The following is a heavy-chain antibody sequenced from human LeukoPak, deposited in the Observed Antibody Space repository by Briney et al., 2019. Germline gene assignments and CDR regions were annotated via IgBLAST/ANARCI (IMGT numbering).Heavy chain of an antibody. J-gene: IGHJ4*02. CDR3: ARATMVRGVIAHFDY. V-gene: IGHV3-13*01. D-gene: IGHD3-10*01. CDR2: IGTAGDT. CDR1: GFTFSSYD. Sequence: PGGSLRLSCAASGFTFSSYDMHWVRHATGKGLGWDSAIGTAGDTYYPGSVKGRFTISRENARNSLYLQMNSLRAGDTAVYYCARATMVRGVIAHFDYWGQGTLVTVSS.